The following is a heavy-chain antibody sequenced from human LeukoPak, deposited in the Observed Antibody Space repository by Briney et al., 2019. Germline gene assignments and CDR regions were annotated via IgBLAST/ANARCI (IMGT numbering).Heavy chain of an antibody. CDR3: ARVGRDGYNYYYYYYMDV. D-gene: IGHD5-24*01. J-gene: IGHJ6*03. CDR1: GFPFSSYE. V-gene: IGHV3-48*03. CDR2: ISSSGSTI. Sequence: GGSLRLSCAASGFPFSSYEMNWVRQAPGKGLEWVSYISSSGSTIYYADSVKGRFTISRDNAKNSLYLQMNSLRAEDTAVYYCARVGRDGYNYYYYYYMDVWGKGTTVTVSS.